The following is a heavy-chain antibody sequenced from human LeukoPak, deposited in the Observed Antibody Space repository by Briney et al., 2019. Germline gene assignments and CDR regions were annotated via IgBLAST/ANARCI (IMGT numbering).Heavy chain of an antibody. D-gene: IGHD2-15*01. CDR3: ARVSEGWYVDY. CDR2: ILYDGSNK. V-gene: IGHV3-30*04. J-gene: IGHJ4*02. CDR1: GFTFSTFA. Sequence: GGSLRLSCVASGFTFSTFAMHWVRQAPGKGLEWVALILYDGSNKYYAESVKGRFSISRDNSKNTLFLQMNSLRAEDTAVYYCARVSEGWYVDYWGQGTLVTVSS.